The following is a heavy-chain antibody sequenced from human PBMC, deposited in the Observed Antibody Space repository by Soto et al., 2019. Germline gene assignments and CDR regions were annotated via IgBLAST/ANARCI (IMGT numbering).Heavy chain of an antibody. CDR2: IIPISETT. CDR1: GGTFSSLD. D-gene: IGHD3-22*01. J-gene: IGHJ6*02. Sequence: SVKVSCKASGGTFSSLDINWVRQAPGQGLEWMGGIIPISETTNYAQIFQGRVSIVADISTSTAYMELSRLRSEDTAVYYCARALLSHSYDSGGYDSYFHAMDVWGQGTPVTVSS. V-gene: IGHV1-69*06. CDR3: ARALLSHSYDSGGYDSYFHAMDV.